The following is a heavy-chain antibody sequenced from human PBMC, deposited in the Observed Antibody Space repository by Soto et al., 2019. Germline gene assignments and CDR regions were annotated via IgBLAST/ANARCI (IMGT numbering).Heavy chain of an antibody. D-gene: IGHD5-18*01. CDR1: GFTFSSYG. V-gene: IGHV3-33*01. CDR2: IWYDGSNK. J-gene: IGHJ6*03. CDR3: AIDHVDTAMVNYYYYYMDV. Sequence: GGSLRLSCAASGFTFSSYGMHWVRQAPGKGLEWVAVIWYDGSNKYYADYVKGRFTISRDNSKNTLYLQMNSLRAEDTAVYYCAIDHVDTAMVNYYYYYMDVWGKGTTVTVSS.